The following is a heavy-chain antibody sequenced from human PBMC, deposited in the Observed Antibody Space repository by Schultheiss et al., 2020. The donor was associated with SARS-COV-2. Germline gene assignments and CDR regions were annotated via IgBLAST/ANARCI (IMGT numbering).Heavy chain of an antibody. CDR2: ISGSGGST. D-gene: IGHD3-22*01. Sequence: GGSLRLSCAASGFTVSSNYMSWVRQAPGKGLEWVSAISGSGGSTYYADSVKGRFTISRDNSKNTLYLQMNSLRAEDTAVYYCARWEYYYDSSGYYWDYYGMDVWGQGTTVTVSS. J-gene: IGHJ6*02. CDR1: GFTVSSNY. V-gene: IGHV3-23*01. CDR3: ARWEYYYDSSGYYWDYYGMDV.